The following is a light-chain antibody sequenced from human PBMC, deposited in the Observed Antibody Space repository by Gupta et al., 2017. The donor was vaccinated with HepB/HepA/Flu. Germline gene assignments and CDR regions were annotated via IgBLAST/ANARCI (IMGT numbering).Light chain of an antibody. J-gene: IGLJ2*01. Sequence: SALTQPPSASGSPGQSVTIPCNGTSSDVGGYNHVSWYQQHPGTAPKLMIFEVNPRPSGVPDRFSGSKSGNTASLTVSGLQADDEANYYCSSYAGSNNVVFGGGTKLTVL. CDR3: SSYAGSNNVV. CDR2: EVN. CDR1: SSDVGGYNH. V-gene: IGLV2-8*01.